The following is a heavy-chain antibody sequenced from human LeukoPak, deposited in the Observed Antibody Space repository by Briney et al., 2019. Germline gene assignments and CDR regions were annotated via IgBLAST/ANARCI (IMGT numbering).Heavy chain of an antibody. CDR1: GYTFTSYD. J-gene: IGHJ4*02. CDR2: MNPNSGNT. CDR3: ARATVGMYIASTILFDY. Sequence: ASVKVSCKASGYTFTSYDINWVRQATGQGLEWMGWMNPNSGNTGYAQKFQGRVTMSRNTSISTAYMELSSLRSEDTAVYYCARATVGMYIASTILFDYWGQGTLVTVSS. V-gene: IGHV1-8*01. D-gene: IGHD5/OR15-5a*01.